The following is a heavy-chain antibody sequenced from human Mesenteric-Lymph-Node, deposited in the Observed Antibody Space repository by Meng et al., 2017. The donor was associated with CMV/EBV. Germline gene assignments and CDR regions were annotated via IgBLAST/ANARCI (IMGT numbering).Heavy chain of an antibody. CDR1: GYTFNTYG. J-gene: IGHJ4*02. CDR2: ISAYNGDT. Sequence: ASVKVSCKASGYTFNTYGINWVRQAPGQGLEWMGWISAYNGDTNYAQNLQGRVTMTIDTSTSTAYMEVRSLRSDDTAVYYCARDPYGDYEGGYFDYWGQGTLVTVSS. V-gene: IGHV1-18*01. CDR3: ARDPYGDYEGGYFDY. D-gene: IGHD5-12*01.